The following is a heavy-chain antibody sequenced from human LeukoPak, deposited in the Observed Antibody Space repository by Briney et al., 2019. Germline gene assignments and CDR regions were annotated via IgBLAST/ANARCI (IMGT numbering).Heavy chain of an antibody. CDR2: IDPKSGGT. V-gene: IGHV1-2*02. CDR1: GYIFIGYY. CDR3: VRDMDRGQWLVRPYN. Sequence: ASVKVSCKTSGYIFIGYYMHWVRQAPGQGLEWMGWIDPKSGGTKYAQKFQGRVTMTRDMSFNTAYMDLRRLKSGDTAVYYCVRDMDRGQWLVRPYNWGQGTLVTVSS. J-gene: IGHJ4*02. D-gene: IGHD6-19*01.